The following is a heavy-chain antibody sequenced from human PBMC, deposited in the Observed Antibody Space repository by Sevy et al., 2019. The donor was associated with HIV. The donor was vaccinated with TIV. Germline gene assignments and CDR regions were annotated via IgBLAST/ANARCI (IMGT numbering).Heavy chain of an antibody. CDR2: IHPNSAGT. CDR3: ARGQLQFLEWFLGDS. CDR1: GYTFTDYY. D-gene: IGHD3-3*01. V-gene: IGHV1-2*02. J-gene: IGHJ4*02. Sequence: ASVKVSCKASGYTFTDYYMHWVRQAPGQGLEWMGWIHPNSAGTNYAQKFQGRVTMTRDTSIGTAYMELNRLRSDDTAVYYCARGQLQFLEWFLGDSRGQGTLVTVSS.